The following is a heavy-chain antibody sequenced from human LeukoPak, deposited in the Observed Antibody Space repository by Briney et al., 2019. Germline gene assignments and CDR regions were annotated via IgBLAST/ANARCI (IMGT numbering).Heavy chain of an antibody. CDR1: GFTFTSYW. CDR2: INSDGSNT. D-gene: IGHD3-16*01. Sequence: GGSLRVSCAAAGFTFTSYWMHWVRQAQGKGLVWVSRINSDGSNTINVDSVKGRFTVSRDNAKSTLYLQLSSLRAEDTAVYYCARGGGDHAFDIWGQGTMVTVSS. J-gene: IGHJ3*02. V-gene: IGHV3-74*01. CDR3: ARGGGDHAFDI.